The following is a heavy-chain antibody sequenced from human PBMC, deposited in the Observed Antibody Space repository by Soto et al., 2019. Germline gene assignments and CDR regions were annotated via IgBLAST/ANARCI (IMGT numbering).Heavy chain of an antibody. V-gene: IGHV1-69*01. CDR3: ARSQGSSTSLEIYYYYYYGMDV. D-gene: IGHD2-2*01. CDR2: IIPISGTA. CDR1: GGTFSNYA. J-gene: IGHJ6*02. Sequence: QVQLVQSGAEVKKPGSSVKVSCKASGGTFSNYAISWVRQAPGQGLEWMGGIIPISGTANYAQKVQGRVTITAGESTSKDYMELSSLRSEDTAVYYCARSQGSSTSLEIYYYYYYGMDVWGQGTTVTVSS.